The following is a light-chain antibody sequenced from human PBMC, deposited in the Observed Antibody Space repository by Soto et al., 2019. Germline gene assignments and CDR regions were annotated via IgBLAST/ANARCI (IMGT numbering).Light chain of an antibody. Sequence: EIVMTQSPATLSVSPGERATLSCRASQSVSSNLAWYQQKPGQAPRLLIYGASTRATGIPARFSGSGSGTEFTLTLSILQSEDFAVYYCQHYNNWPTLFTFGPGTKVDIK. CDR3: QHYNNWPTLFT. V-gene: IGKV3-15*01. CDR1: QSVSSN. CDR2: GAS. J-gene: IGKJ3*01.